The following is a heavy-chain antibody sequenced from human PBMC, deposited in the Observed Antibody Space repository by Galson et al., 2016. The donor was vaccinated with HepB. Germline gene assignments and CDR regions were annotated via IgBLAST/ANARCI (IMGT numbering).Heavy chain of an antibody. V-gene: IGHV3-23*01. Sequence: SLRLSCAASGFTFSTYTMSWVRQTPGQGLEWVATISGSGGSTYYADSVRGQFTIARDNSKSTLFLQMNSLRAEDTAVYSCAKMERSDGWFYPFDNWGQGTLVTVSS. CDR2: ISGSGGST. CDR1: GFTFSTYT. J-gene: IGHJ4*02. D-gene: IGHD6-19*01. CDR3: AKMERSDGWFYPFDN.